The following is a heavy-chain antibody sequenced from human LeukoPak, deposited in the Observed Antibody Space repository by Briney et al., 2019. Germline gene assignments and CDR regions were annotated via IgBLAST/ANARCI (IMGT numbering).Heavy chain of an antibody. CDR3: AREEVYDSSGYPGYY. Sequence: GASVKVSRKASGYTFASYGISWVRQAPGQGLEWMGWISAYNGNTKYAQKFQGRVTMTTDTSTSTAYMELRSLRSDDTAVYYCAREEVYDSSGYPGYYWGQGTLVTVSS. CDR1: GYTFASYG. CDR2: ISAYNGNT. V-gene: IGHV1-18*01. D-gene: IGHD3-22*01. J-gene: IGHJ4*02.